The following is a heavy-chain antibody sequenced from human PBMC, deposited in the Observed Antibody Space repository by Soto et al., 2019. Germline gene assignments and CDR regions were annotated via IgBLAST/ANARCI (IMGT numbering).Heavy chain of an antibody. CDR1: GGTLSDHG. J-gene: IGHJ3*02. D-gene: IGHD3-10*01. V-gene: IGHV1-69*06. Sequence: QVQLEQSGAEVKKPGSSVKVSCKASGGTLSDHGVAWLRQAPGQGLEWMGGTIPVFNTAKYAQKFQGRVTVTADKCTNTAYRELSSLRSEDTAFYFCARGVYGSGNYYTGPSAFDIWGQGTMVIVSS. CDR3: ARGVYGSGNYYTGPSAFDI. CDR2: TIPVFNTA.